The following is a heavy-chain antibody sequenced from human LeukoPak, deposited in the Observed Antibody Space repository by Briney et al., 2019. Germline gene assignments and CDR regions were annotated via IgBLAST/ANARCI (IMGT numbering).Heavy chain of an antibody. CDR2: MNPNSGDT. CDR1: GYTFTTYD. V-gene: IGHV1-8*01. D-gene: IGHD3-22*01. J-gene: IGHJ4*02. Sequence: GASVKVSCKASGYTFTTYDITWVRQATGQGLEWMGWMNPNSGDTAYAQKFQGRVAMTRDTSISTAYMELSSLTSEDTAVYYCARGLGDYYDTSDYYYAVPAHRGQGTLVTVSS. CDR3: ARGLGDYYDTSDYYYAVPAH.